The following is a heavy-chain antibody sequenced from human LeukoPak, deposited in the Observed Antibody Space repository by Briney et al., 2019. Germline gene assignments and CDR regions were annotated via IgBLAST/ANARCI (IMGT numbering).Heavy chain of an antibody. CDR2: ISYDGSNK. D-gene: IGHD2-8*01. CDR1: GFTFSSYD. J-gene: IGHJ4*02. CDR3: AKEGSNGDFDY. V-gene: IGHV3-30*18. Sequence: GRSRRLSCAASGFTFSSYDMHWVRQAPGKGLEWVTVISYDGSNKYYGDSVKGRFTISRDNSKNTLYLKMNSLRAEDTAVYYCAKEGSNGDFDYWGQGNPVTFSS.